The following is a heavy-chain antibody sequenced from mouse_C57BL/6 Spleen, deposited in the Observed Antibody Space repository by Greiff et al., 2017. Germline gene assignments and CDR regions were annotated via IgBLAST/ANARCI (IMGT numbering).Heavy chain of an antibody. D-gene: IGHD2-3*01. CDR1: GYTFTDYY. CDR3: ARRGDCGYLQFDF. J-gene: IGHJ1*03. CDR2: INPKNGGT. Sequence: EVQLQQPGPELVKPGASVKISCKASGYTFTDYYMNWVKQSPGKSLEWIGEINPKNGGTSYNQKFKGKATLTVDKSSSTAYMELRSLTSEDSAVYYCARRGDCGYLQFDFWGKGTMVTVSA. V-gene: IGHV1-26*01.